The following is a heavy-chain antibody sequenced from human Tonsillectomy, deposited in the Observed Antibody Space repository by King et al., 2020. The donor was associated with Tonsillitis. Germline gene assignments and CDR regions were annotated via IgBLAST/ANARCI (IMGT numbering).Heavy chain of an antibody. CDR3: AKLSGGFGELDWFDP. J-gene: IGHJ5*02. CDR1: GYSFTRYW. V-gene: IGHV5-51*01. Sequence: VQLVESGAEVKKPGESLRISCKGSGYSFTRYWIAWVRQLPGKGLEWMGIIYPGDSDTRYSPSFQGQVTISADKSISTAYLQWSSLKASDTAMYYCAKLSGGFGELDWFDPWGQGTLVSVSS. D-gene: IGHD3-10*01. CDR2: IYPGDSDT.